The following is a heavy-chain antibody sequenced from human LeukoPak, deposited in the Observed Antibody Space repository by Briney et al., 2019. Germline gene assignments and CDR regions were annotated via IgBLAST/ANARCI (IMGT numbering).Heavy chain of an antibody. J-gene: IGHJ4*02. CDR1: GFTFSSYA. CDR2: ISGSGGST. V-gene: IGHV3-23*01. D-gene: IGHD1-14*01. Sequence: GGSLRLSCAASGFTFSSYAMSWVRQAPGKGLEWVSAISGSGGSTYYADSVKGRFTISRDNSKNTLYLQMNCLRAEDTAVYYCAKDPLVHSPEAFDYWAREPWSPSPQ. CDR3: AKDPLVHSPEAFDY.